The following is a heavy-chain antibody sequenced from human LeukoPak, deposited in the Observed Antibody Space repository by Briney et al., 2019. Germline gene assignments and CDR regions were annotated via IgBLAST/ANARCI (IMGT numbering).Heavy chain of an antibody. Sequence: SQTLSLTCAVSGGSISSGGYSWSWIRQPPGKGLDWIGYIYHSGSTYYNPSLKSRVTISVDRSKNQFSLKLSSVTAADTAVYYCAGSLLGFGESSWFDPWGQGTLVTVSS. CDR3: AGSLLGFGESSWFDP. J-gene: IGHJ5*02. D-gene: IGHD3-10*01. V-gene: IGHV4-30-2*01. CDR1: GGSISSGGYS. CDR2: IYHSGST.